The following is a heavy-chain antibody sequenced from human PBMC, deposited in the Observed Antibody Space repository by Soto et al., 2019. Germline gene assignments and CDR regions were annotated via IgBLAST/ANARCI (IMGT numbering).Heavy chain of an antibody. D-gene: IGHD6-19*01. CDR3: ALTSSGWAIDEYFQH. CDR2: INAGNGNT. Sequence: GASVKVSCKASGYTFTSYAMHWGRQAPGQRLEWMGWINAGNGNTKYSQKFQGRVTITRDTSASTAYMELSSLRSEDTAVYYCALTSSGWAIDEYFQHWGQGILVTVSS. CDR1: GYTFTSYA. J-gene: IGHJ1*01. V-gene: IGHV1-3*01.